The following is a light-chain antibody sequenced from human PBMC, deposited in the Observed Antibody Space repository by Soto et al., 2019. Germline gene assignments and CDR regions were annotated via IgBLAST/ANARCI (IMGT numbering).Light chain of an antibody. J-gene: IGKJ5*01. V-gene: IGKV3-20*01. Sequence: EIVLTQSPGTLSLPPGERATLSCRASQTIYNGYVAWYQQKTGQAPRLLIFGASSRALGTPDRFSGSGSGTDFTLTISTLEPEDFAVYHCQQYGSSPITFGQGTRLESK. CDR3: QQYGSSPIT. CDR2: GAS. CDR1: QTIYNGY.